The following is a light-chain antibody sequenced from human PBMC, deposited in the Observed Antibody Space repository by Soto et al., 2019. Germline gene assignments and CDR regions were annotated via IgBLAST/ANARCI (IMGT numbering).Light chain of an antibody. CDR3: GTWDSSLSAVV. J-gene: IGLJ2*01. Sequence: QSVLTQPPSVSAAPGQKVTISCSGSSSNIGNHYVSWYQHLPGTAPKLLIYDISERPSGIPDRFSGSKSGTSATLGIAGLQTGDEADYYCGTWDSSLSAVVFGGGTKVTVL. CDR2: DIS. V-gene: IGLV1-51*01. CDR1: SSNIGNHY.